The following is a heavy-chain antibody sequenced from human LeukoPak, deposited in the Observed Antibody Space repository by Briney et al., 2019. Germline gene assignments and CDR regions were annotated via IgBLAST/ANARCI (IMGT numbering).Heavy chain of an antibody. Sequence: SETLSLTCTVSGGSVSGSSNYWSWIRQPPGKGLEWIGYMYYSGSTKYNPSLKSRVTISPDTSKNQFSLKLSSVTAADTAMYYCASERSGWPNYFDYWGQGILVTVSS. V-gene: IGHV4-61*01. CDR1: GGSVSGSSNY. CDR3: ASERSGWPNYFDY. CDR2: MYYSGST. J-gene: IGHJ4*02. D-gene: IGHD6-19*01.